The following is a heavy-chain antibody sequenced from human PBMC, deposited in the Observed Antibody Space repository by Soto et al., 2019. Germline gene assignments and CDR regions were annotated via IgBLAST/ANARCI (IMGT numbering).Heavy chain of an antibody. CDR1: GGSISGYY. D-gene: IGHD3-22*01. V-gene: IGHV4-59*01. Sequence: SETLSLTCTVSGGSISGYYWSWIRQPPGKGLEWIGYILYTGSTNYNPSLKSRVTISIDTSKNQFSLKLSSVTAAHTAVYYGASGEGYYYGGSDYFESRGQGALVTVCS. J-gene: IGHJ4*02. CDR3: ASGEGYYYGGSDYFES. CDR2: ILYTGST.